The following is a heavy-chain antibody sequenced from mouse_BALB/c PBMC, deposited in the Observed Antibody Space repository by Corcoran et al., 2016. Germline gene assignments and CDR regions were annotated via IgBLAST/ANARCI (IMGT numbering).Heavy chain of an antibody. Sequence: QIQLVQSGPELKKPGETVKISCKASGYTFTNYGMNWVKQAPGKGLKWMGWINTYTGEPTYADDFKGRFAFSLETSASTAYLQINNLKHEDTATYFCAITTEVVDYFVMDYGGQGCSVTVSS. D-gene: IGHD1-1*01. CDR2: INTYTGEP. V-gene: IGHV9-3-1*01. CDR3: AITTEVVDYFVMDY. CDR1: GYTFTNYG. J-gene: IGHJ4*01.